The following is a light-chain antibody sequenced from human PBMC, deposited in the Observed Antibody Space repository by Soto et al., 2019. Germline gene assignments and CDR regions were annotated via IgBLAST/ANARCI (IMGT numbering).Light chain of an antibody. CDR1: QSISSN. V-gene: IGKV3-15*01. CDR2: GAS. J-gene: IGKJ1*01. CDR3: QQYYNWPRT. Sequence: EIVMPQSPATLSVFPGERATLSCRASQSISSNLAWYQQKPGQAPRLLTYGASTRATGIPARFSGSGSGTEFTLTISSLQPEDFAVYYCQQYYNWPRTFGQGTKVDI.